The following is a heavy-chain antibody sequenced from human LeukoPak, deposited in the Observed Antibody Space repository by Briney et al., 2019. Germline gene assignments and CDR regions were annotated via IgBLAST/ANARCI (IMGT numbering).Heavy chain of an antibody. CDR3: AKDISVGATTSIFDY. D-gene: IGHD1-26*01. CDR1: GFAFDDYA. CDR2: ISWNSGSI. J-gene: IGHJ4*02. V-gene: IGHV3-9*01. Sequence: PGRSLRLSCAASGFAFDDYAMHWVRQAPGKGLEWVSGISWNSGSIGYADSVKGRFTISRDNAKNSLYPQMNSLGAEDTALYYCAKDISVGATTSIFDYWGQGTLVTVSS.